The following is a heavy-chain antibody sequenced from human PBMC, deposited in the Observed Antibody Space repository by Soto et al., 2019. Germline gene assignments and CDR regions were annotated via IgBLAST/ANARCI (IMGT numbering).Heavy chain of an antibody. CDR1: GNTFSSYG. V-gene: IGHV1-18*01. CDR3: ASGYSGLGWFDP. D-gene: IGHD5-12*01. Sequence: QVQLVQSGAEVKKPGASVKVSCKASGNTFSSYGINWVRQAPGQGLEWMGWISVYNGNTKYAQKVQGRVTMTTDTSTSTAYMELRSLRSDDTAVYYSASGYSGLGWFDPWGQGTLVTVSS. J-gene: IGHJ5*02. CDR2: ISVYNGNT.